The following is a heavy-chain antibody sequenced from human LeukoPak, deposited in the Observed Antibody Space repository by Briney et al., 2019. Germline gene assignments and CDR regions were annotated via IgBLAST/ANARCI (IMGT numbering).Heavy chain of an antibody. D-gene: IGHD5-24*01. CDR2: IYYSGST. Sequence: SETLSLTCTVSGGYISSYYWSWIRQPPGKGLEWIGYIYYSGSTNYNPSLKSRVTISVDTSKNQFSLKLSSVTAADTAVYYCAGGYNLGAFDIWGQGTMVTVSS. V-gene: IGHV4-59*01. J-gene: IGHJ3*02. CDR1: GGYISSYY. CDR3: AGGYNLGAFDI.